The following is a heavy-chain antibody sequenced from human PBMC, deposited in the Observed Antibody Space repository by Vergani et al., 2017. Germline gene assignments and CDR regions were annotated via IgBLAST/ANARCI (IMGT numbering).Heavy chain of an antibody. CDR3: ARLLREQLVPDAFDI. J-gene: IGHJ3*02. Sequence: QVQLQESGPGLVKPSETLSLTCTVSGGSISSYYWSWIRQPPGKGLEWIGYIYYSGSTNYNPSLKSRVTISVDTSKNQFSLKLSSVTAADTALYYCARLLREQLVPDAFDIWGQGTMVTVSS. CDR1: GGSISSYY. CDR2: IYYSGST. D-gene: IGHD6-13*01. V-gene: IGHV4-59*08.